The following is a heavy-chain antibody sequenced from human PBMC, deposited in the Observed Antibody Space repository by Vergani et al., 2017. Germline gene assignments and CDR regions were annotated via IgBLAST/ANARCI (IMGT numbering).Heavy chain of an antibody. D-gene: IGHD3-10*01. CDR2: ISSSSSYI. Sequence: EVQLVESGGGLVKTGGSLRLSCAASGFTFSSYSMNWVRQAPGKGLEWVSSISSSSSYIYYADSVKGRFTISRDNAKNSLYLQMNSLRAEDTAVYYCAREAITMVRGVIVDYYYYMDVWGKGTTVTVSS. CDR1: GFTFSSYS. V-gene: IGHV3-21*01. CDR3: AREAITMVRGVIVDYYYYMDV. J-gene: IGHJ6*03.